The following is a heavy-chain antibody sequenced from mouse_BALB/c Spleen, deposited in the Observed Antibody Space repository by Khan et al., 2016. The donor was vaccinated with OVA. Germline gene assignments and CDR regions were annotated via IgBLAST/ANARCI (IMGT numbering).Heavy chain of an antibody. D-gene: IGHD2-1*01. CDR2: ISSDGDYT. V-gene: IGHV5-9-3*01. CDR3: AGSPYGNFAY. J-gene: IGHJ3*01. Sequence: EVELVESGGGLVKPGGSLKLSCAASGFTFSTYAMSWVRQTPEKRLEWVATISSDGDYTYYPDNVTGRFTSSRDNTKNTLYLQISSLRSADTAMYYCAGSPYGNFAYWGQGTLVTVSA. CDR1: GFTFSTYA.